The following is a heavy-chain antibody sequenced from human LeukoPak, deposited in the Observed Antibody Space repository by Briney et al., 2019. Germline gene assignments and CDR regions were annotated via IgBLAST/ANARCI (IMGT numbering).Heavy chain of an antibody. D-gene: IGHD5-24*01. CDR3: ATMAGPFDS. V-gene: IGHV4-59*01. CDR1: GGSISSYY. J-gene: IGHJ4*02. CDR2: ASYSGST. Sequence: SETLSLTCTVSGGSISSYYWSWIRQPPGKGLEWIGYASYSGSTSYNPSLKSRVTISVDTSKNQFSLKLSSVTAADAAVYYCATMAGPFDSWGQGTLVTVSS.